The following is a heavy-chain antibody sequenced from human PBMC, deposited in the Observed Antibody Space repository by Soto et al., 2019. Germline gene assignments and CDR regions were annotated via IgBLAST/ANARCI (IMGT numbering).Heavy chain of an antibody. CDR1: GGTFSTYI. D-gene: IGHD1-26*01. CDR3: ARLASGSDDY. V-gene: IGHV1-69*02. J-gene: IGHJ4*02. CDR2: ISPMVGIA. Sequence: QVQLVQSGAEVKQPGSSVRVSCKASGGTFSTYIISWVRQAPGQGLEWMGRISPMVGIAIYAQKFQGRSAITADKSTSIAYLEVTSLRNEDTAVYYCARLASGSDDYWGQGTVITVSS.